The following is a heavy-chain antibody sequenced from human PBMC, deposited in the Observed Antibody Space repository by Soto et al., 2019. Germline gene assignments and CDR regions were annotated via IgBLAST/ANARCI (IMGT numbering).Heavy chain of an antibody. CDR1: GGSFTGYY. Sequence: QVQLQQWGAGLLKPSETLSLTCAVNGGSFTGYYWSWVRQPPVKGLEWIGEVKDGGVTNYGPSLRSRVTISSDAPKRQFSLKVTSVTAADTAVYYCSRGQEGVEATHWDQGTLVTVSS. CDR2: VKDGGVT. J-gene: IGHJ4*02. V-gene: IGHV4-34*01. D-gene: IGHD5-12*01. CDR3: SRGQEGVEATH.